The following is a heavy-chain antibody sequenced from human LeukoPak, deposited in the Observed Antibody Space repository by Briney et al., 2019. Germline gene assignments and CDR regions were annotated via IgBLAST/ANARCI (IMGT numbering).Heavy chain of an antibody. Sequence: GGSLRLSCAASGFTFSSYGMHWVRQAPGKGLEWVAVISFDGRNKYFADSVKGRFTISRDNSENTLYLQMNSLRAEDTAVYYCAKEKYRGYSYGSGDYWGQGTLVTVSS. CDR3: AKEKYRGYSYGSGDY. D-gene: IGHD5-18*01. J-gene: IGHJ4*02. V-gene: IGHV3-30*18. CDR2: ISFDGRNK. CDR1: GFTFSSYG.